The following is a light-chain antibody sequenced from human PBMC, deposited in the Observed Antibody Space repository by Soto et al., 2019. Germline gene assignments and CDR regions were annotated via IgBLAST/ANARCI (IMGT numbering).Light chain of an antibody. V-gene: IGLV2-14*01. CDR2: EVS. J-gene: IGLJ2*01. CDR3: SSYTSSSTRV. Sequence: ALTQPASVSGSPGQSITISCTGTSSDVGGYNYVSWYQQHPGKAPKLMIYEVSNRPSGVSNRFSGSKSGNTASLTISGLQAEDEADYYCSSYTSSSTRVFGGGTQLTVL. CDR1: SSDVGGYNY.